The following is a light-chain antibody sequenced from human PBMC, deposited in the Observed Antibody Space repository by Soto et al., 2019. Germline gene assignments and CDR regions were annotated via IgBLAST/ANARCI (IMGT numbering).Light chain of an antibody. Sequence: QSALTQPRSVSGSPGQSVTVSCIGTSSDVGGYKSVSCYQQYPGKAPKLMSYDVSERPSGIPKRFSGSKSGNTASLTISGLQAEDEADYYCCSYVGSYSYVFGTGTKVTVL. CDR2: DVS. CDR3: CSYVGSYSYV. J-gene: IGLJ1*01. V-gene: IGLV2-11*01. CDR1: SSDVGGYKS.